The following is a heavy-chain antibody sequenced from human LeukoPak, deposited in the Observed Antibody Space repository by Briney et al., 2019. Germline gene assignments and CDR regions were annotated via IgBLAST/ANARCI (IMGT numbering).Heavy chain of an antibody. J-gene: IGHJ6*03. CDR1: GFTFSSYA. V-gene: IGHV3-21*01. CDR2: ISSNSYI. CDR3: ARLPGHYYSSYSMDV. Sequence: GGSLRLSGVASGFTFSSYAITWVRQAPGEGLEWVSVISSNSYIHYADSVKGRFTVSRDNAENSLYLQMNSLRAEDTAVYYCARLPGHYYSSYSMDVWGKGTTVTVSS.